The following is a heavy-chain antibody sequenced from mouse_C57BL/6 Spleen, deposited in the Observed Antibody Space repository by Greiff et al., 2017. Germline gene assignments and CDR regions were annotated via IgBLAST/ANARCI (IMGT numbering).Heavy chain of an antibody. D-gene: IGHD1-1*01. J-gene: IGHJ4*01. CDR1: GYAFSSSW. V-gene: IGHV1-82*01. CDR2: IYPGDGDT. Sequence: VQLQQSGPELVKPGASVKISCKASGYAFSSSWMNWVKQRPGRGLEWIGRIYPGDGDTNYNGKFKGKATLTADKSSSPAYMQLSSLTSEDSAVYFCGIADYYAMDYWGQGTSVTVSS. CDR3: GIADYYAMDY.